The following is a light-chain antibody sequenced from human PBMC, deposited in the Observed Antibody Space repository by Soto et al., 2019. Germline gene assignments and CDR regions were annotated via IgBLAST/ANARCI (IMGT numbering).Light chain of an antibody. J-gene: IGLJ3*02. CDR2: VVS. V-gene: IGLV2-14*01. Sequence: QSALTQPASVSGSPGQSITISCTGTSSDVGGYNYVSWFQQHPGKAPKLMIYVVSNRPSGISNRFSGSKSGNTASLTISGLQAEDEADYYCSSYTPSSSWVFGGGTKLTVL. CDR1: SSDVGGYNY. CDR3: SSYTPSSSWV.